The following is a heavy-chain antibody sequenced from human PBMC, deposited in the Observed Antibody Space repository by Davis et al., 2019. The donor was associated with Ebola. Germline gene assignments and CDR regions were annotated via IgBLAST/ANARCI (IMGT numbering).Heavy chain of an antibody. CDR2: INHSGST. CDR1: GGSFSGYY. V-gene: IGHV4-34*01. J-gene: IGHJ6*02. Sequence: PSETLSLTCAVYGGSFSGYYWSWIRQPPGKGLEWIGEINHSGSTKYNPSLKSRVTISVDTSKNQFSLKLSSVTAADTAVYYCARRIVVPVPRDGMDVWGQGATVTVSS. CDR3: ARRIVVPVPRDGMDV. D-gene: IGHD2-2*01.